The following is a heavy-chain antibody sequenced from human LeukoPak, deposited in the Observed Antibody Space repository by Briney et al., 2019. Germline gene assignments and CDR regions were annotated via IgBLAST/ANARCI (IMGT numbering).Heavy chain of an antibody. CDR2: IYISGST. D-gene: IGHD2-21*02. Sequence: SETLSLTCTVSGDSISSGIYYWNWIRQPAGKGLEWIGHIYISGSTNYSPSLKSRVTISVDTSKNQFSLKLSSVTAADTAVYYCARGDTVAVTTYFDYWGQGTLVTVSS. CDR1: GDSISSGIYY. J-gene: IGHJ4*02. CDR3: ARGDTVAVTTYFDY. V-gene: IGHV4-61*09.